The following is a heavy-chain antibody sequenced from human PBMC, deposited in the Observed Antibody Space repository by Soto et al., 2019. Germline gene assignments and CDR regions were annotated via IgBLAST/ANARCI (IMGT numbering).Heavy chain of an antibody. CDR3: ERTPPVMFGYLDASPSDY. D-gene: IGHD3-10*02. CDR2: ISSSSSYI. CDR1: GFTFSIYS. J-gene: IGHJ4*02. Sequence: PGGSLRLSCAASGFTFSIYSMNWVRQAPGKGLEWVSSISSSSSYIYYADSVKGRFTISRDNAKNSLYLQMNSLRAEDTAVYYCERTPPVMFGYLDASPSDYWGQGTVITVSS. V-gene: IGHV3-21*01.